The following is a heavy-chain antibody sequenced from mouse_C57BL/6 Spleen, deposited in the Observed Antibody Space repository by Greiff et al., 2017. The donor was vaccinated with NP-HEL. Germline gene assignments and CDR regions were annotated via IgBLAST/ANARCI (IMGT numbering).Heavy chain of an antibody. V-gene: IGHV5-9-1*02. CDR1: GFTFSSYA. Sequence: EVNLVESGEGLVKPGGSLKLSCAASGFTFSSYAMSWVRQTPEKRLEWVAYISSGGDYIYYADTVKGRFTISRDNARNTLYLQMSSLKSEDTAMYYCTRDHDYSFAYWGQGTLVTVSA. CDR3: TRDHDYSFAY. D-gene: IGHD2-4*01. J-gene: IGHJ3*01. CDR2: ISSGGDYI.